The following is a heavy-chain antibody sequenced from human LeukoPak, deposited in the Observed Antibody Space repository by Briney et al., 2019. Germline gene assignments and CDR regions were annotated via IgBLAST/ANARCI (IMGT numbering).Heavy chain of an antibody. D-gene: IGHD1-26*01. Sequence: SETLSLTCAVYGGSFSGYYWGWIRQPPGRGLEWIGSIYHSGSTYYNPSLKSRVTISVDTSKNQFSLKLSSVTAADTAVYYCARTKIVGATNGFDCWGQGTLVTVSS. J-gene: IGHJ4*02. V-gene: IGHV4-38-2*01. CDR3: ARTKIVGATNGFDC. CDR1: GGSFSGYY. CDR2: IYHSGST.